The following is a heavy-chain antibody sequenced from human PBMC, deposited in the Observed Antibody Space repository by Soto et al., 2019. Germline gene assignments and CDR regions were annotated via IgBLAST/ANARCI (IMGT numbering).Heavy chain of an antibody. D-gene: IGHD3-10*01. CDR2: INPKFGDT. J-gene: IGHJ6*02. CDR3: ARNMDYYYGPGSGNGHGV. V-gene: IGHV1-2*02. CDR1: GYTFTAYY. Sequence: QVQLVQSGAEVKEPGDSVRVSCEASGYTFTAYYIHWVRQAPGQGLEWMGWINPKFGDTTYAQDFQGRLTLTRDMSISTVYMDLSRLTSDATAISYCARNMDYYYGPGSGNGHGVWGQGTTVNVFS.